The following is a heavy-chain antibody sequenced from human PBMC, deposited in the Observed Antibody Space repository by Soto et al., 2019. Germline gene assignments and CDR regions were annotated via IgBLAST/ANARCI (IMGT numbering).Heavy chain of an antibody. V-gene: IGHV3-30*18. D-gene: IGHD3-16*01. Sequence: QVQLVESGGGVVQPGTSLRLSCAASGFTFSNYGMHWVRQSPGKGLEWVAAISYDGSNKYYSDSVKGRLTISRDNSKNTLDLQMNSLIAEDTAVYYCAKDSGHDAYTLGNFDYWGQGTLVTVSS. CDR2: ISYDGSNK. J-gene: IGHJ4*02. CDR1: GFTFSNYG. CDR3: AKDSGHDAYTLGNFDY.